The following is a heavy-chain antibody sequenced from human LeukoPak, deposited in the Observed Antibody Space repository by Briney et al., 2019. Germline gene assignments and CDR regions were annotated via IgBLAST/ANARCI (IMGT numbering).Heavy chain of an antibody. CDR2: IIPIFGTA. V-gene: IGHV1-69*13. J-gene: IGHJ6*04. Sequence: SVKVSCKASGGTFSSYAISWVRQAPGQGLEWMGGIIPIFGTANYAQKFQGRVTITADESTSTAHMELSSLRSEDTAVYYCARDRGRRTAAGTYYYYGMDVWGKGTTVTVSS. CDR1: GGTFSSYA. D-gene: IGHD6-13*01. CDR3: ARDRGRRTAAGTYYYYGMDV.